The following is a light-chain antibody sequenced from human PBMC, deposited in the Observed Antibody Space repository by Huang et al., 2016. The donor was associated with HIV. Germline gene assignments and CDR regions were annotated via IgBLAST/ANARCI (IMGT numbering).Light chain of an antibody. CDR2: AAS. J-gene: IGKJ4*01. CDR3: QKYDSAPLT. Sequence: DIQMTQSPSSLSASVGDRVTITCRASQGISKSLAWYQQKPGKVPRLLIYAASTLQSGVPSRFSGSRSGRDFSLTIGSLQPEDVATYYCQKYDSAPLTFGGGTKVEI. V-gene: IGKV1-27*01. CDR1: QGISKS.